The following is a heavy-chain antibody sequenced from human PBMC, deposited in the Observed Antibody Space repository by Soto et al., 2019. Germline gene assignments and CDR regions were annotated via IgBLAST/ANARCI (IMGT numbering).Heavy chain of an antibody. D-gene: IGHD3-10*01. CDR1: GGTFHVYY. Sequence: PSETLSLTCAVYGGTFHVYYWSLIRQAPGKGLEWIGEINHSGSANYNPTFKSRVSISVDTSKNQMSLQLSSVSAADTAVYYCAKGPQAGYYDSGNVDSCVPWGQGKLVPVSS. CDR3: AKGPQAGYYDSGNVDSCVP. V-gene: IGHV4-34*01. J-gene: IGHJ5*02. CDR2: INHSGSA.